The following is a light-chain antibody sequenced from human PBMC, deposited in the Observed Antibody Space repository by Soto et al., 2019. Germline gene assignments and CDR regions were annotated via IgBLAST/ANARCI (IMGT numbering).Light chain of an antibody. V-gene: IGKV1-5*01. CDR3: QQYDNYKPLT. Sequence: DIQTTQSPSTLSASVGDRVTITCQPSQRISSWLAWYQQKPGKARKLLIVDASSLESGTPSRFSGRRSGTKFTLTIDGLQPDDFATYFCQQYDNYKPLTFGGGTKVDIK. J-gene: IGKJ4*01. CDR1: QRISSW. CDR2: DAS.